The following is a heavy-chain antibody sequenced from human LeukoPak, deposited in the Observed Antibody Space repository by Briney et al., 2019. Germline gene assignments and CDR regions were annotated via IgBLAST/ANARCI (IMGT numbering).Heavy chain of an antibody. CDR2: ISHSGIST. V-gene: IGHV3-23*01. D-gene: IGHD4-11*01. Sequence: PGGSLRLSCAASGFTFTTSAMTWVRQAPGKGLEWVSYISHSGISTYYADSVKGRFTISRDNSKNTLHLQMTSLRVEDTAVYYCAKYITVTTNSYYYYMDVWGKGTTVTVSS. J-gene: IGHJ6*03. CDR1: GFTFTTSA. CDR3: AKYITVTTNSYYYYMDV.